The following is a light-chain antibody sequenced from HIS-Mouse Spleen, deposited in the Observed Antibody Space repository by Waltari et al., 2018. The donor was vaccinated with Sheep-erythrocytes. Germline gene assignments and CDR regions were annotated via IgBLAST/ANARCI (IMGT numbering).Light chain of an antibody. CDR3: CSYAGSYNHV. J-gene: IGLJ1*01. Sequence: QSALTQPRSVSGSPGQSVTISCTGTSSDVGGSNYVSWYQQHPGKAPKLMIYDVSKRPSGVPDRFSGSKSGNTASLTISELQAEDEADYYCCSYAGSYNHVFATGTKVTV. CDR1: SSDVGGSNY. V-gene: IGLV2-11*01. CDR2: DVS.